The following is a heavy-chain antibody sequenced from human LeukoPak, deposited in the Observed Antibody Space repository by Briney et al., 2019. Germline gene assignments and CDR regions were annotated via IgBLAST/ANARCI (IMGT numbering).Heavy chain of an antibody. CDR2: IYSGGST. D-gene: IGHD2-2*01. Sequence: GGSLRLSCAASGFTVSSNYMSWVRQAPGKGLEWVSVIYSGGSTCYADSVKGRFTISRHNSKNTLYLQMNSLRAEDTAVYYCASEKSSTSCYGGIRNWFDPWGQGTLVTVSS. V-gene: IGHV3-53*04. J-gene: IGHJ5*02. CDR3: ASEKSSTSCYGGIRNWFDP. CDR1: GFTVSSNY.